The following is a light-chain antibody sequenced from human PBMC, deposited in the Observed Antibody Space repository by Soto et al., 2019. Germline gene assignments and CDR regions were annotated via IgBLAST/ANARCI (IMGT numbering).Light chain of an antibody. CDR2: AAS. Sequence: DLQMIQSPSSLSASVGDRITITCRASQSISSYLNWYQQKPGKAPQLLIYAASSLRSGVPSRFSGSGSATDFTLTISSLQPEDFATYYCQQSYSTPYTFGQGTRLEIK. CDR3: QQSYSTPYT. J-gene: IGKJ2*01. CDR1: QSISSY. V-gene: IGKV1-39*01.